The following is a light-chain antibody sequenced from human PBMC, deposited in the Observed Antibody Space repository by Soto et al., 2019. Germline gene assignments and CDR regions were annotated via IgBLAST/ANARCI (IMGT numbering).Light chain of an antibody. CDR1: RSDVGAYNF. Sequence: QSALTQPASVSGSPGQSITISCTGTRSDVGAYNFVSWHQQHPGQAPKLMIYNVSDRPSGISYRFSGSKSGNTASLTISGLQGEDEADYYCSAYTVSRTYVFGTGTKLTVL. CDR2: NVS. CDR3: SAYTVSRTYV. J-gene: IGLJ1*01. V-gene: IGLV2-14*03.